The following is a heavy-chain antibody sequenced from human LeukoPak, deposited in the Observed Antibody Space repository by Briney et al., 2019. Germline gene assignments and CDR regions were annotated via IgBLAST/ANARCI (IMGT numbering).Heavy chain of an antibody. J-gene: IGHJ6*03. D-gene: IGHD5-18*01. Sequence: GASVKVSCKASGYTFTGYYMHWVRQAPGQGLEWMGWINPNSGGTNYAQKFQGRVTMTRDTSISTAYMELSRLRSDDTAVYYCARVSLWGDYYYYYMDVWGKGTTVTVSS. CDR2: INPNSGGT. CDR1: GYTFTGYY. V-gene: IGHV1-2*02. CDR3: ARVSLWGDYYYYYMDV.